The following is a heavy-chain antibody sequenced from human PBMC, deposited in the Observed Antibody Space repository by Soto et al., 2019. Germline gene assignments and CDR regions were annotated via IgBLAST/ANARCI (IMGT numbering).Heavy chain of an antibody. Sequence: GGSLRLSCEASGFTFSSFAMSWVRQAPGKGLECVSAIGGSGADTYYADSVKGRFTISRDNSKNTVYLQMNSLRAEDTALYYCANVKVGIDYWGQGNLVTVSS. CDR3: ANVKVGIDY. CDR1: GFTFSSFA. D-gene: IGHD1-26*01. J-gene: IGHJ4*02. CDR2: IGGSGADT. V-gene: IGHV3-23*01.